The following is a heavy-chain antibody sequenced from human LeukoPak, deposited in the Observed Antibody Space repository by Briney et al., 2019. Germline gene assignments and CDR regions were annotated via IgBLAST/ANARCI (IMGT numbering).Heavy chain of an antibody. CDR2: IKGDGSEK. CDR1: GFTFSLYW. CDR3: ARDISAPSTPDI. V-gene: IGHV3-7*01. Sequence: GGSLRLSCTASGFTFSLYWMSWVRQAPGKGLEWVATIKGDGSEKYYVDSVKGRFTISRDNAQNSLDLHMDSLRAEDTAVYYCARDISAPSTPDIGGQGALVTVSS. J-gene: IGHJ4*02. D-gene: IGHD6-13*01.